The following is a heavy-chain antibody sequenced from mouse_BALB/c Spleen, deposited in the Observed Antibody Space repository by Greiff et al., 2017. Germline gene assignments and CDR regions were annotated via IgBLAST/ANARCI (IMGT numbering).Heavy chain of an antibody. V-gene: IGHV3-2*02. CDR2: ISYSGST. J-gene: IGHJ4*01. CDR1: GYSITSDYA. CDR3: ARDGNYVGAMDY. D-gene: IGHD2-1*01. Sequence: VQLKESGPGLVKPSQSLSLTCTVTGYSITSDYAWNWIRQFPGNKLEWMGYISYSGSTSYNPSLKSRISITRDTSKNQFFLQLNSVTTEDTATYYCARDGNYVGAMDYWGQGTSVTVSS.